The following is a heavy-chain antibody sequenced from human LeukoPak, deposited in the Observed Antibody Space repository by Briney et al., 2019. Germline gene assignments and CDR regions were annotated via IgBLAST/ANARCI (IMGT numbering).Heavy chain of an antibody. D-gene: IGHD2-2*01. Sequence: PGGSLRLSCVASGFTFSNYSMNWVRQAPGKGLEWVSSISSSSSYIYYADSVKGRFTISRDNAKNSLYLQMNSLRAEDTAVYYCARDSEYQLLQYYYYYGMDVWGQGTTVTVSS. V-gene: IGHV3-21*01. J-gene: IGHJ6*02. CDR1: GFTFSNYS. CDR2: ISSSSSYI. CDR3: ARDSEYQLLQYYYYYGMDV.